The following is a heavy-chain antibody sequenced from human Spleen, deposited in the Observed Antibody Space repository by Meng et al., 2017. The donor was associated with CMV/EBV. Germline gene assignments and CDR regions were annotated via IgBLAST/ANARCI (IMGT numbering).Heavy chain of an antibody. CDR2: ISSTSIYI. CDR1: GFTFSSYS. Sequence: GESLKISCAASGFTFSSYSMNWVRQAPGKGLEWVSSISSTSIYIYYADSVKGRFTISRDNAKNSLYLQMNSLRVEDTAVYYCARDWYTTSSRPFDYWGQGTLVTVSS. D-gene: IGHD6-6*01. V-gene: IGHV3-21*01. CDR3: ARDWYTTSSRPFDY. J-gene: IGHJ4*02.